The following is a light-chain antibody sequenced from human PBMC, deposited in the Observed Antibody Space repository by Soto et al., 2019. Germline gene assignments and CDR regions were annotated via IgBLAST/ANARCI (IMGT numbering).Light chain of an antibody. V-gene: IGKV1-6*01. CDR2: AAY. Sequence: IQMTQSPSTLSGSVGDRVTITCRASQGIRNELGWYQQKPGKAPKLLIYAAYSLQSGVQSRFSGSGSGTYFTLTIRSLQPEDFATYYCIQDYNYPRTFGQGTKVDIK. CDR1: QGIRNE. CDR3: IQDYNYPRT. J-gene: IGKJ1*01.